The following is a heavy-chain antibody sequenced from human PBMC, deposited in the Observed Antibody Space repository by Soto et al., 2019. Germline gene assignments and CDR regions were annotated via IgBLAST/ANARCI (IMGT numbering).Heavy chain of an antibody. V-gene: IGHV3-30-3*01. J-gene: IGHJ6*02. CDR2: ISYDGSNK. Sequence: QVQLVESGGGVVQPGRSLRLSCAASGFTFSSYAMHWVRQAPGKGLEWVAVISYDGSNKYYADSVKGRFTISRDNSNNTLYQQINSLRAEDTAVYYCARESTDFWSGYYTFVDYGMDVWGQGTTLTVSS. CDR3: ARESTDFWSGYYTFVDYGMDV. CDR1: GFTFSSYA. D-gene: IGHD3-3*01.